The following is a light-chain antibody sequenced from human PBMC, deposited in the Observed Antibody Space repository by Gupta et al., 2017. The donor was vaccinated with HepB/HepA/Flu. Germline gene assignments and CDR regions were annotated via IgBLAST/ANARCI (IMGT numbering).Light chain of an antibody. CDR3: QQYANTPFT. CDR1: QSITSNY. J-gene: IGKJ3*01. V-gene: IGKV3-20*01. Sequence: LSPGERATLSCRASQSITSNYLAWYQQKPGQAPRLLIYGTSSRAAGIPDRFSGSGSGTDFTLTISRLEPEDFAVYYCQQYANTPFTFGPGTKVEIK. CDR2: GTS.